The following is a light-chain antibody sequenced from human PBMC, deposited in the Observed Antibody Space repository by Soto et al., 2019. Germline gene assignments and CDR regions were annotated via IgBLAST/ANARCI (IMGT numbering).Light chain of an antibody. Sequence: EIVLTQPPATLSSFPGDRVTLSCRASQYINTRLAWYQHRPGQAPRLLIYQTSIRAAGITARFSASGSGTDFTLTISDVQPEDFALYYCHQRQSWPRTFGQGTKVDIK. J-gene: IGKJ1*01. CDR2: QTS. CDR3: HQRQSWPRT. CDR1: QYINTR. V-gene: IGKV3-11*01.